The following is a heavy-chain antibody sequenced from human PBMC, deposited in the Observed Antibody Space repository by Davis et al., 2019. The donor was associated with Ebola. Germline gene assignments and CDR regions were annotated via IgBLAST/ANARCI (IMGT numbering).Heavy chain of an antibody. CDR3: VRDRLRADR. Sequence: PGGSLRLSCVASRFTFSHYGMYWFRQAPGQGLEWVSYIGRSGNDISYTDSVKGRFTISRDNSRNTLYLQMNSLRAEDTAVYYCVRDRLRADRWGQGTQVSVSS. CDR2: IGRSGNDI. CDR1: RFTFSHYG. D-gene: IGHD4-17*01. J-gene: IGHJ5*02. V-gene: IGHV3-21*05.